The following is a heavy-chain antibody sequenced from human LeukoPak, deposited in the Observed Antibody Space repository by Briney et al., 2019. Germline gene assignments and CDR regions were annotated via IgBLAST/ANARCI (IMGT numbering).Heavy chain of an antibody. Sequence: GGSLRLSCAASGFTFSSYWMSWVRQAPGKGLMWVSRIDSDGISTSYADSVKGRFTISRDNAKNTLYLQMNSLRAEDTAVYYCARDFVMTTTYWGQGTLVTVSS. CDR3: ARDFVMTTTY. J-gene: IGHJ4*02. D-gene: IGHD4-11*01. CDR2: IDSDGIST. CDR1: GFTFSSYW. V-gene: IGHV3-74*01.